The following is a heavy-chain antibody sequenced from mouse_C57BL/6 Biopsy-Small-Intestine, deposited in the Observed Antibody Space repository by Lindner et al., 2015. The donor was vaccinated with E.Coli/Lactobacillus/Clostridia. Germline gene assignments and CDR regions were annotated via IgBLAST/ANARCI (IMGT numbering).Heavy chain of an antibody. CDR1: GYTFTSFG. Sequence: VQLQESGAELARPGASVKLSCKASGYTFTSFGISWVRQRTGQGLEWIGEIYPRSGNTYYNEKFKGKATLTADKSSSTAYMELRSLTSEDSAVYFCARDDYAWYFDVWGTGTTVTVSS. J-gene: IGHJ1*03. D-gene: IGHD2-4*01. CDR2: IYPRSGNT. CDR3: ARDDYAWYFDV. V-gene: IGHV1-81*01.